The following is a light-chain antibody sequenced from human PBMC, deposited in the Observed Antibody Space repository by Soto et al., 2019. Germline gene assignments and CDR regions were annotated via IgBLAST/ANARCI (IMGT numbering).Light chain of an antibody. CDR3: TSWTTSTTMK. J-gene: IGLJ2*01. CDR2: DVN. V-gene: IGLV2-14*01. Sequence: QSALTQPASVSGSPGQSITISCTVTSRDVGAYNYVSWYQQHPGKAPKLMIYDVNIRPSGVSNRFSGSKSGNTASLTISGLQAEDEADYYCTSWTTSTTMKFGGGTKLTVL. CDR1: SRDVGAYNY.